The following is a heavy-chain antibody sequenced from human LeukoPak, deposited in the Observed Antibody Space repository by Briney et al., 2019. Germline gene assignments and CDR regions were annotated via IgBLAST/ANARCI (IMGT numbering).Heavy chain of an antibody. J-gene: IGHJ4*02. CDR3: ARGPATTVTTLSPAVDQIPRAYDY. D-gene: IGHD4-17*01. CDR1: GGSISSSSYY. Sequence: PSETLSLTCTVSGGSISSSSYYWGWIRQPPGKGLEWIGEINHSGSTNYNPSLKSRVTISVDTSKNQFSLKLSSVTAADTAVYYCARGPATTVTTLSPAVDQIPRAYDYWGQGTLVTVSS. CDR2: INHSGST. V-gene: IGHV4-39*07.